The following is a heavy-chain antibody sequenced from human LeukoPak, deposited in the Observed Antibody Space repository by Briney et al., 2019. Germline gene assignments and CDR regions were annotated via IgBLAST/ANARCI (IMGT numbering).Heavy chain of an antibody. V-gene: IGHV3-23*01. CDR2: ISASGGTA. CDR3: AKRGGSGTPDY. Sequence: GGSLRLSCAASGFTFNSYAMNWVRQAPGKGLEWVSAISASGGTAYYADSVKGRFTISRDNSKNTLYLHMNSLRAEDTAVYYCAKRGGSGTPDYWGQGTLVTVSS. CDR1: GFTFNSYA. D-gene: IGHD3-10*01. J-gene: IGHJ4*02.